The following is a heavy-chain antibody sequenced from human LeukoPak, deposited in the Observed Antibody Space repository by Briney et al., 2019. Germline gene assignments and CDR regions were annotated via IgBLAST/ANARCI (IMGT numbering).Heavy chain of an antibody. Sequence: PSETLSLTCTVSGGSICSYYWNWLRHPPGKGLEWSGSVYYSGTTNYNPSLKSRVTISVDTSKNQFSLKLSSVTATDTAVYYCASPWVYYDSSGTRGDAFDIWGQGTMVTVSS. CDR1: GGSICSYY. CDR3: ASPWVYYDSSGTRGDAFDI. J-gene: IGHJ3*02. CDR2: VYYSGTT. D-gene: IGHD3-22*01. V-gene: IGHV4-59*08.